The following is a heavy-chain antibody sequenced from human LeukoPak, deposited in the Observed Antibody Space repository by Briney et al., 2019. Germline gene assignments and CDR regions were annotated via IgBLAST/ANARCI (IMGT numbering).Heavy chain of an antibody. Sequence: PGGSLRLSCAASGFTFSSYGMHWVRQAPGKGLEWVAFIRYDGSNKYYADSVKGRFTISRDNSKNTLYLQMNSLRPEDTAVYYCARDFGVIRRSWGQGTLVSVSS. CDR3: ARDFGVIRRS. CDR2: IRYDGSNK. CDR1: GFTFSSYG. D-gene: IGHD3-3*01. J-gene: IGHJ5*02. V-gene: IGHV3-30*02.